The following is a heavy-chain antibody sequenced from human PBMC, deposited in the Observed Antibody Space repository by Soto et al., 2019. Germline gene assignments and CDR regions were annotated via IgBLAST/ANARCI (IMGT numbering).Heavy chain of an antibody. D-gene: IGHD3-10*01. J-gene: IGHJ2*01. CDR1: GFTFSSYA. Sequence: EVRLLESGGGLIQPGGSLRLSCAASGFTFSSYAMGWVRQAPGKGLEWFSAISGVGYNTYYADSVKGRFTISRGNSQSTLYLQMNSLRAEDTAVYYCARFRGRVILGLNWYFDLWGRGTLVTVSS. CDR2: ISGVGYNT. CDR3: ARFRGRVILGLNWYFDL. V-gene: IGHV3-23*01.